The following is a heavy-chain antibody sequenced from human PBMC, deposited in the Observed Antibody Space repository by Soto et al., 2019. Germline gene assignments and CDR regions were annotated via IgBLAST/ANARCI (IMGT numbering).Heavy chain of an antibody. CDR1: GGSISRYY. CDR3: ARENGDYPIPNFDC. D-gene: IGHD4-17*01. Sequence: QVQLQESGPGLVTPSETLSLTCTVSGGSISRYYWSWIWQPAGKGLEWIGRIYTSGSTNHNPSLKSRVTLSVDTTKNRFSLWLSSVPATDTAVYYCARENGDYPIPNFDCWGQGTLVTVSS. CDR2: IYTSGST. J-gene: IGHJ4*02. V-gene: IGHV4-4*07.